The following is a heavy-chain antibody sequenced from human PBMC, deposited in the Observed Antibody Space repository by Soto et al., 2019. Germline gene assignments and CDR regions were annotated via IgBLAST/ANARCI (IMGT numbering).Heavy chain of an antibody. CDR2: ISGSGGST. D-gene: IGHD3-22*01. V-gene: IGHV3-23*01. J-gene: IGHJ4*02. Sequence: EGQLLESGGGLVQPGGSLRLSCAASEFTFTDYAMTWVRQAPGKGLEWVSSISGSGGSTFYADSVKGRFTISRDNSKNTLYLQMNSLRAEDTAVYYCAKDWGYDSSSLIVLWGQGTLVTVSA. CDR1: EFTFTDYA. CDR3: AKDWGYDSSSLIVL.